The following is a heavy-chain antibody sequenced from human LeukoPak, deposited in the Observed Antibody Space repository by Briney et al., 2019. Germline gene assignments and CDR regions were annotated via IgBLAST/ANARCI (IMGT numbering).Heavy chain of an antibody. CDR3: ARVWTAGYCFDY. D-gene: IGHD3/OR15-3a*01. CDR2: ISWNSGSI. CDR1: GFTFDDYA. Sequence: GGSLRLSCAASGFTFDDYAMHWVRQAPGKGLEWVSGISWNSGSIGYADSVKGRFTISRDNAKNSLYLQMNSLRAEDTAVYYCARVWTAGYCFDYWGQGTLVTVSS. V-gene: IGHV3-9*01. J-gene: IGHJ4*02.